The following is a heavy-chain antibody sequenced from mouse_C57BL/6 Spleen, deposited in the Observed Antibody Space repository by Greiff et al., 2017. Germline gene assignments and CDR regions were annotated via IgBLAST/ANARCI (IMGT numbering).Heavy chain of an antibody. CDR3: ARWAITTVVEGYFDV. V-gene: IGHV1-39*01. CDR1: GYSFTDSN. J-gene: IGHJ1*03. D-gene: IGHD1-1*01. CDR2: INPNYGTT. Sequence: VHVKQSGPELVKPGASVKISCKASGYSFTDSNMNWVKQSNGKSLEWIGVINPNYGTTSYNQKFKGKATLTVDQSSSTAYMQLNSLTSEDSAVYYCARWAITTVVEGYFDVWGTGTTVTVSS.